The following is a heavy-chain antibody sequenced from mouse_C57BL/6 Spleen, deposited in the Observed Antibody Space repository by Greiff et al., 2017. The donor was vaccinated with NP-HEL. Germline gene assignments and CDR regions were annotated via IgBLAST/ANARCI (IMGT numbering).Heavy chain of an antibody. CDR1: GYTFTSYW. CDR2: IDPSDSYT. J-gene: IGHJ4*01. D-gene: IGHD1-1*01. V-gene: IGHV1-59*01. Sequence: VQLQQSGAELVRPGTSVKLSCKASGYTFTSYWMHWVKQRPGQGLEWIGVIDPSDSYTNYNQKFKGKATLTVDTSSSTAYMQLSSLTSEDSAVYYCARRFITTVDAMDYWGQGTSVTVSS. CDR3: ARRFITTVDAMDY.